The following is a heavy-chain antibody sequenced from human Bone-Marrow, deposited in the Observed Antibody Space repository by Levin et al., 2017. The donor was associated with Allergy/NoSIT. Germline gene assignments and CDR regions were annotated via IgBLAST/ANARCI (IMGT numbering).Heavy chain of an antibody. CDR1: GGSISSAFYY. D-gene: IGHD1-1*01. Sequence: SETLSLTCTVSGGSISSAFYYWNWIRQRPGKGLEWIGNIYYTGTTYYSPSLKSRATISLDTSKNIFSLKLSSVTAADTAVYFCARDDTTFPRVIGYWGRGTLVTVSS. CDR3: ARDDTTFPRVIGY. J-gene: IGHJ4*02. V-gene: IGHV4-31*03. CDR2: IYYTGTT.